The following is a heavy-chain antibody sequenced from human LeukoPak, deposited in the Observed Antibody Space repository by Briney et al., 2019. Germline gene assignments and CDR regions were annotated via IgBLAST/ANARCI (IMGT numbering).Heavy chain of an antibody. J-gene: IGHJ5*02. CDR1: GGSFSGYY. CDR3: ATTYYYDSSGSLGWFDP. D-gene: IGHD3-22*01. Sequence: SETLSLTCAVYGGSFSGYYWSWIRQPPGKGLEWIGEINHSGSTNYNPSLKSRVTISVDTSKNQFSLKLSSVTAADTAVYYCATTYYYDSSGSLGWFDPWGQGTLVTVSS. V-gene: IGHV4-34*01. CDR2: INHSGST.